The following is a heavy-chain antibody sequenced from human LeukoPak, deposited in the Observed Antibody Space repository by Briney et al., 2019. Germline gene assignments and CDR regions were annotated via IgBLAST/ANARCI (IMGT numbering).Heavy chain of an antibody. J-gene: IGHJ5*02. Sequence: GGSLRLSCAASGFTFGSYSMNWVRQAPGKGLEWVSYISSSSSTIYYADSVKGRFTISRDNAKNSLYLQMNSLRAEDTAVYYCAKGLGQYIQFWSWESWGQGTLVTVSS. V-gene: IGHV3-48*04. D-gene: IGHD5-18*01. CDR3: AKGLGQYIQFWSWES. CDR2: ISSSSSTI. CDR1: GFTFGSYS.